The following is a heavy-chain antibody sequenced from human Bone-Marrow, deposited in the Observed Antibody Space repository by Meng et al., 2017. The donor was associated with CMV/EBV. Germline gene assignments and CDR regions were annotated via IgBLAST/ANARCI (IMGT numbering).Heavy chain of an antibody. CDR1: GFTFSSYS. V-gene: IGHV3-21*01. CDR3: ASGPIFGDFFDY. CDR2: ISSSSSYI. Sequence: GESLKISCAASGFTFSSYSMNWVRQAPGKGLEWVSSISSSSSYIYYADSVKGRFTISRDNAKNSLYLQMNSLSAEDTAVYYCASGPIFGDFFDYWGQGTLVTVSS. D-gene: IGHD3-3*01. J-gene: IGHJ4*02.